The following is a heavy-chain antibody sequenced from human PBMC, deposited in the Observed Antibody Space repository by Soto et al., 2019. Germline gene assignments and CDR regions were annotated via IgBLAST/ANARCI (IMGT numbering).Heavy chain of an antibody. Sequence: ESGGDLVKPGGSLRLSCAASGFTFSSYTMNWVRQAPGKGLEWVSSISSSSTYMYYADSLKGRFTISRDNARTSLYLQMNGLRAEDTAVYYCGRGRGAVSSIDYWGQGILVTVSS. CDR2: ISSSSTYM. CDR3: GRGRGAVSSIDY. V-gene: IGHV3-21*01. CDR1: GFTFSSYT. J-gene: IGHJ4*02. D-gene: IGHD6-6*01.